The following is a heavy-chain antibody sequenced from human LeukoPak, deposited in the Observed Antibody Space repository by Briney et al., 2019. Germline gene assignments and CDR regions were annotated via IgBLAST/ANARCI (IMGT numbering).Heavy chain of an antibody. CDR3: ARSSHYYYGSGPLHAYYFDY. Sequence: GESLKISCKGSGYSFTSYWIGWVRQKPGKGLEWMGITYPGDSDTRNSPSLQGQVIISVDKSISTAYLQWSSLKASDTAMYYCARSSHYYYGSGPLHAYYFDYWGQGTLVTVSS. V-gene: IGHV5-51*01. D-gene: IGHD3-10*01. J-gene: IGHJ4*02. CDR2: TYPGDSDT. CDR1: GYSFTSYW.